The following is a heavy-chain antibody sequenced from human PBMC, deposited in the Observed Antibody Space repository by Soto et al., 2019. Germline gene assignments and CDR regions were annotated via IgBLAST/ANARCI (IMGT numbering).Heavy chain of an antibody. V-gene: IGHV4-59*08. CDR2: IYYGGST. CDR3: AKNWNWGSLVH. J-gene: IGHJ4*02. CDR1: GDSISTDY. Sequence: SETLSLTCTVSGDSISTDYWSWIRQSPGKGLEWIGFIYYGGSTNYNPSLKSRVTISIDTPKNQFSLKLSSVTAADTAVYYCAKNWNWGSLVHWGQGTLVTVSS. D-gene: IGHD7-27*01.